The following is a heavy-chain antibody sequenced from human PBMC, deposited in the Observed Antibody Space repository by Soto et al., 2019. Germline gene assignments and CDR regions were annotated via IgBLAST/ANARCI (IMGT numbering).Heavy chain of an antibody. D-gene: IGHD3-3*01. V-gene: IGHV3-53*02. CDR1: GFTVSSNY. J-gene: IGHJ2*01. Sequence: EVQLVETGGGLIQPGGSLRLSCAASGFTVSSNYMSWVRQAPGKGLEWVSVIYSGGSTYYADSVKGRFTISRDNSKNTLYLQMNSLRAEDTAVYYCARGSVWSGYYFSHWYFDLWGRGTLVTVSS. CDR2: IYSGGST. CDR3: ARGSVWSGYYFSHWYFDL.